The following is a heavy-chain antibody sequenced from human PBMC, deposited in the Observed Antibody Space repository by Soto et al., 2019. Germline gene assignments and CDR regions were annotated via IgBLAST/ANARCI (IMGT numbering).Heavy chain of an antibody. J-gene: IGHJ3*02. D-gene: IGHD6-19*01. CDR2: IWYDGSNK. CDR3: ARPFLGYSSGWHDAFDI. Sequence: GGSLRLSCAASGLTFSSYGMHWVRQAPGKGLEWVAVIWYDGSNKYYADSVKGRFTISRDNSKNTLYLQMNSLRAEDTAVYYCARPFLGYSSGWHDAFDIWGQGTMVTVSS. CDR1: GLTFSSYG. V-gene: IGHV3-33*01.